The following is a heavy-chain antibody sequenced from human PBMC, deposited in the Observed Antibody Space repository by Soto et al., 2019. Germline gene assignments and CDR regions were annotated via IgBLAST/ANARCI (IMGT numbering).Heavy chain of an antibody. CDR1: GFTFSSYS. J-gene: IGHJ6*02. D-gene: IGHD3-3*01. V-gene: IGHV3-7*01. Sequence: GGSLRLSCAASGFTFSSYSMSWVRQAPGKGLEWVANIKYDGSEKYYVDSVKGRFTISRDDAKNSLYLQMDSLRAEDTAVYYCVSASLEWLLQYFYYGMDVWGQGTTVTVSS. CDR2: IKYDGSEK. CDR3: VSASLEWLLQYFYYGMDV.